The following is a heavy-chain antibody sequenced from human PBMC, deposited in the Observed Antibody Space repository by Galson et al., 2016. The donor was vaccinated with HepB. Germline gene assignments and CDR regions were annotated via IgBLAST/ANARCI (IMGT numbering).Heavy chain of an antibody. V-gene: IGHV1-18*01. CDR2: ISGYNGRA. J-gene: IGHJ3*02. Sequence: SVKVSCKAFGGTFSSYVISWVRQAPGQGLEWMGWISGYNGRAMYAQEFQDRVTLTIDTSTTTASMEVNRLTSDDTAMYYCARDLATETTDAFDIWGQGTMVTVSS. CDR1: GGTFSSYV. D-gene: IGHD1-1*01. CDR3: ARDLATETTDAFDI.